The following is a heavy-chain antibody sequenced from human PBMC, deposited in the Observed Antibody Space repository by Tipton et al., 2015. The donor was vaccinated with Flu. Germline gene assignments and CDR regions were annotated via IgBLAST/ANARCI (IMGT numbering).Heavy chain of an antibody. CDR3: ARGPLPDSNWYNGMDV. Sequence: SLRLSCAASGFIFSTYGMHWVRQATGEGLQWVSGIDSAGDTYYLDSVKGRFTISRDNAKNSLYLQMNSLRVGDTAVYFCARGPLPDSNWYNGMDVWGQGTTVSVSS. CDR1: GFIFSTYG. D-gene: IGHD6-13*01. V-gene: IGHV3-13*01. CDR2: IDSAGDT. J-gene: IGHJ6*02.